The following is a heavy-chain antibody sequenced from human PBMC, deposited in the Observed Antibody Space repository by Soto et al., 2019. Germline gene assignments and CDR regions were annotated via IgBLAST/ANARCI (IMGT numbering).Heavy chain of an antibody. CDR1: GYTFTSYA. CDR3: ATDLRGAAGT. Sequence: ASVKVSCKASGYTFTSYAMHWVRQAPGKRLEWMGCFNPGDGETNYAQKFQGRVTMTEDTSTDTAYMELSSLRSEDTAVYYCATDLRGAAGTWGQGTLVTVSS. D-gene: IGHD6-13*01. V-gene: IGHV1-24*01. CDR2: FNPGDGET. J-gene: IGHJ4*02.